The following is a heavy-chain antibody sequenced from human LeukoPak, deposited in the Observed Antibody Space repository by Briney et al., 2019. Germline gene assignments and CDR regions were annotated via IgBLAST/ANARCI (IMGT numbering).Heavy chain of an antibody. J-gene: IGHJ4*02. CDR1: GFTFSNAW. Sequence: GGSLRLSCAASGFTFSNAWMNWVRQAPGKGLEWVGRIKSKTDGGTTDYAAPVKGRFTISRDDSKDTLYLQMNSLKTEDTAVYYCTTDPAYLDYFDHWGQGTLVTVSS. CDR3: TTDPAYLDYFDH. V-gene: IGHV3-15*07. CDR2: IKSKTDGGTT.